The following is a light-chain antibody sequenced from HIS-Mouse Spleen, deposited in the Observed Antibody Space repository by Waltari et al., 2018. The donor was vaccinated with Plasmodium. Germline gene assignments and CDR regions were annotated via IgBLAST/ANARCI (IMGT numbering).Light chain of an antibody. V-gene: IGLV2-18*02. CDR3: SSYTSSSWV. CDR2: EVS. CDR1: SSDVGSYNR. J-gene: IGLJ3*02. Sequence: QSALTQPPSVSGSPGQSVTISCTGTSSDVGSYNRVSWYQQPPGTAPKLTIYEVSNRPSGVPDRLSGSKSGNPASLTISGLQAEDEADYYCSSYTSSSWVFGGGTKLTVL.